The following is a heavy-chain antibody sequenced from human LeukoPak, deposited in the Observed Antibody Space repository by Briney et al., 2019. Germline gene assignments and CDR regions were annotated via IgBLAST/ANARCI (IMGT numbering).Heavy chain of an antibody. D-gene: IGHD2-21*02. V-gene: IGHV3-53*01. CDR1: GFTVSSNS. CDR3: ARERWYSALDY. J-gene: IGHJ4*02. CDR2: IYSDNT. Sequence: GGSLRLSCTVSGFTVSSNSMSWVRQAPGKGLEWVSFIYSDNTHYSDSVKGRFTISRDNSKNTLYLQMNSLRAEDTAVYYCARERWYSALDYWGQGTLVTVSS.